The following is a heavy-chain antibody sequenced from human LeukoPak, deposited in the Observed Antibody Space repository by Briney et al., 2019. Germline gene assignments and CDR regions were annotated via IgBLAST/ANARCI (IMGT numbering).Heavy chain of an antibody. Sequence: PSGTLSLTCTVSGGSISSGDYYWSWIRQPPGKGLEWIGYIYYSGSTYYNPSLKSRVTISVDTSKNQFSLKLSSVTAADTAVHYCARTTIAAAGTNYWGQGTLVTVSS. CDR3: ARTTIAAAGTNY. J-gene: IGHJ4*02. CDR2: IYYSGST. V-gene: IGHV4-30-4*01. D-gene: IGHD6-13*01. CDR1: GGSISSGDYY.